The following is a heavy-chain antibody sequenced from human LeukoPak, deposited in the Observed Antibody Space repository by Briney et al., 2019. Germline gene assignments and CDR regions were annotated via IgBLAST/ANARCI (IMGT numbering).Heavy chain of an antibody. CDR1: GGSFSGYY. CDR2: INHSGST. D-gene: IGHD3-22*01. V-gene: IGHV4-34*01. Sequence: SETLSLTCAVYGGSFSGYYWSRIRQPPGKGLEWIGEINHSGSTNYNPSLKSRVTISVDTSKNQFSLKLSSVTAADTAVYFCARGPYSYDSSGAFDIWGQGTMVTVSS. J-gene: IGHJ3*02. CDR3: ARGPYSYDSSGAFDI.